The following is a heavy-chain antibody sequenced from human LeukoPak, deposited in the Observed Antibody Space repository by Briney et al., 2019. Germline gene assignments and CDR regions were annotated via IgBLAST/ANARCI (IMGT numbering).Heavy chain of an antibody. CDR1: GGSISSGGYY. CDR3: ARVLELELGIDY. V-gene: IGHV4-39*07. J-gene: IGHJ4*02. D-gene: IGHD1-7*01. Sequence: SETLSLTCTVSGGSISSGGYYWSWIRQPPGKGLEWIGEINHSGSANYNPSLKSRVTISVDTSKNQFSLKLSSVTAADTAVYYCARVLELELGIDYWGQGTLVTVSS. CDR2: INHSGSA.